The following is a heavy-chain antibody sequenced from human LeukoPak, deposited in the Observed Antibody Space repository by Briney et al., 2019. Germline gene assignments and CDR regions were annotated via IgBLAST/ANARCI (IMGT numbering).Heavy chain of an antibody. CDR1: GYTFTSYY. Sequence: GASVNVSFKASGYTFTSYYMHWLRQAPGQGLEWMGIINPSGCSTSYAQKFQGRVTMTRDTSTSTVYMELSSLRSEDTAVYYCAREHYDILTGYPEGPVGYWGQGTLVTVSS. J-gene: IGHJ4*02. CDR2: INPSGCST. D-gene: IGHD3-9*01. CDR3: AREHYDILTGYPEGPVGY. V-gene: IGHV1-46*03.